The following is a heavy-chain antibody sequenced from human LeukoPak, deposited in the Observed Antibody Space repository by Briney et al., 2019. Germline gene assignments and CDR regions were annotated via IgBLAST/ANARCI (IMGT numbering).Heavy chain of an antibody. CDR3: ARDIAAGNLFDP. CDR2: IKQDGSDK. V-gene: IGHV3-7*05. D-gene: IGHD6-19*01. Sequence: GGSLRPSCTASGFTFSSYWMNWVRQAPGKGLEWVANIKQDGSDKHYVDSVKGRFTISRDNAKNSLYLQMNNLRAEDTAVYYCARDIAAGNLFDPWGQGTLVTVSS. J-gene: IGHJ5*02. CDR1: GFTFSSYW.